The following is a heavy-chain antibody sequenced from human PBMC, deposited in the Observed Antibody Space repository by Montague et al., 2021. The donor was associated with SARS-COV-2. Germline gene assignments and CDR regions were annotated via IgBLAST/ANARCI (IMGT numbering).Heavy chain of an antibody. CDR3: ASGWTLFD. CDR1: GDSVSSTAAA. Sequence: CAISGDSVSSTAAAWNWIRQSPSRGLEWLGRTYYRSEWHTDYPVSVEGRSAIDADTSKNQFSLQLHSVTPEDSAVYYCASGWTLFDWGQGTLVTVSS. J-gene: IGHJ4*02. D-gene: IGHD6-19*01. V-gene: IGHV6-1*01. CDR2: TYYRSEWHT.